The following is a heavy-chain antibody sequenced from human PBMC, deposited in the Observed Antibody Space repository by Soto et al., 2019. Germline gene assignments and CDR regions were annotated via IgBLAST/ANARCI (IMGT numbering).Heavy chain of an antibody. CDR1: GFTFSSYA. V-gene: IGHV3-30-3*01. CDR3: ARTPRGQWELPYYYYGMDV. D-gene: IGHD1-26*01. Sequence: QVQLVESGGGVVQPGRSLRLSCAASGFTFSSYAMHWVRQAPGKGLEWVAVISYDGSNKYYADSVKGRFTISRDNSXNXLXXQMNSLSAEDTAVYYCARTPRGQWELPYYYYGMDVWGQGTTVTVSS. CDR2: ISYDGSNK. J-gene: IGHJ6*02.